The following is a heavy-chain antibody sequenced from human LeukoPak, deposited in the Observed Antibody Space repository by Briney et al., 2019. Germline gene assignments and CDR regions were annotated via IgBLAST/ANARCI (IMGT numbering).Heavy chain of an antibody. CDR3: GRAVYYLDN. CDR2: INHSGST. V-gene: IGHV4-34*01. J-gene: IGHJ4*02. Sequence: PSETLSLTCAVYGGSFSGYYWSWIRQPPGKGLEWIGEINHSGSTNYNPSLKSRVTISVDTSKNQFSLKLSSVTAADTAVYYCGRAVYYLDNWGQGTLVTVSS. CDR1: GGSFSGYY. D-gene: IGHD2-8*01.